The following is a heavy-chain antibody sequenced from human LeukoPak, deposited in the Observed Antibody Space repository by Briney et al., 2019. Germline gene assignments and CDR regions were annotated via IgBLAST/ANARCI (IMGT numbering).Heavy chain of an antibody. D-gene: IGHD6-19*01. Sequence: GGSLRLSCAVSGFTFSGDWMHWVRHAPGKGLVWVSRSKSDGSSTSYADSVKGRFTISRDNAKNRLYLQMNSLRTEDTAVYYCAQDTKQWGTYGYWGQGTLVTVSS. CDR3: AQDTKQWGTYGY. CDR2: SKSDGSST. CDR1: GFTFSGDW. V-gene: IGHV3-74*01. J-gene: IGHJ4*02.